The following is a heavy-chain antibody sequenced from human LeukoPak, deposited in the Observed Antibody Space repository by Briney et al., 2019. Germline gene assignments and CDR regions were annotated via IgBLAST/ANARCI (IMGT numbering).Heavy chain of an antibody. Sequence: PSETLSLTCTVSGGSISSGGYYWSWIRQHPGKGLEWIGYIYYSGSTYYNPSLKSRVTISVDTSKNQFSLKLSSVTAADTAVYYCARRESRGAPFDYWGQGTLVTVSS. J-gene: IGHJ4*02. V-gene: IGHV4-31*03. CDR1: GGSISSGGYY. CDR2: IYYSGST. D-gene: IGHD3-10*01. CDR3: ARRESRGAPFDY.